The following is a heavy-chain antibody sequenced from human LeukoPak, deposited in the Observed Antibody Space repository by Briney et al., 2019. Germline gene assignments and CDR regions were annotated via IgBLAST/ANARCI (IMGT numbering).Heavy chain of an antibody. V-gene: IGHV1-2*02. Sequence: RASVKVSCKTSGYTFTGYYIHWVQQAPGQGLEWVGWINPNSGDANYAQKFQGRVTMTRDTSITTAYMELSRLRSDDTAVYYCASADSTAGGSLLYYFDYWGQGTLVTVSS. CDR3: ASADSTAGGSLLYYFDY. D-gene: IGHD6-13*01. CDR2: INPNSGDA. CDR1: GYTFTGYY. J-gene: IGHJ4*02.